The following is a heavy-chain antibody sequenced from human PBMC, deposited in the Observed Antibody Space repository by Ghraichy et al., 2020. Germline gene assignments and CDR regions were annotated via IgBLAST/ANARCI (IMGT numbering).Heavy chain of an antibody. CDR3: AHRRPGGVVDS. V-gene: IGHV2-5*01. J-gene: IGHJ5*01. CDR1: GFSLSSREEG. D-gene: IGHD3-16*01. CDR2: IFYNDDR. Sequence: SGPTLVKPTQTLTLTCTFSGFSLSSREEGVGWVRQPPGKALEWLALIFYNDDRRYNASLKTRLTITKDTSKNQVVLTMTNMDPVDTATYFCAHRRPGGVVDSWSQGTLVTVSS.